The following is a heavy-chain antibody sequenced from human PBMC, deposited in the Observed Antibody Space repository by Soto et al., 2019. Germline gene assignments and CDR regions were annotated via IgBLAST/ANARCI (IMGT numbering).Heavy chain of an antibody. D-gene: IGHD1-26*01. CDR2: IIPLLDIA. CDR1: GDTFNSQT. CDR3: ATFYSGA. Sequence: QVQLVQSGAEVKKPGSSVRVSCKASGDTFNSQTFSWVRQAPGQGLEWMGRIIPLLDIANYAQKFQGRLTLSADTSTTTAHMEWSSLRSEDTAIYYCATFYSGAWGQGTLVTVSA. J-gene: IGHJ4*02. V-gene: IGHV1-69*02.